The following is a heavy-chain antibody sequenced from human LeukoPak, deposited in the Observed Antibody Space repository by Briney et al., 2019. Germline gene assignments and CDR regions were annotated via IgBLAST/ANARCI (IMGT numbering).Heavy chain of an antibody. Sequence: PGGSLRLSCAASGFTVSSNYMSWVREAPGKGLEWVSGISGSGGSTYYADSVKGRFTISRDNSKNTLYLQMNSLRAEDTAVYYCAKDYYGSGSHFLDYWGQGTLVPVSS. V-gene: IGHV3-23*01. D-gene: IGHD3-10*01. J-gene: IGHJ4*02. CDR1: GFTVSSNY. CDR3: AKDYYGSGSHFLDY. CDR2: ISGSGGST.